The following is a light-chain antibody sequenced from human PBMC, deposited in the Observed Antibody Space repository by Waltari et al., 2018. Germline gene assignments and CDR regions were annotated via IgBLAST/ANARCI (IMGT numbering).Light chain of an antibody. CDR1: TSNVGRNP. J-gene: IGLJ3*02. CDR2: TND. Sequence: QSVLTQPPSASGTPGQSVAISCSGDTSNVGRNPVNWYQPFPGASPKPIIYTNDLRPSGVPDRFSGSKSGTSASLAISGLQSDDEAEYYCATWDDGLGGPVFGGGTKLTVL. CDR3: ATWDDGLGGPV. V-gene: IGLV1-44*01.